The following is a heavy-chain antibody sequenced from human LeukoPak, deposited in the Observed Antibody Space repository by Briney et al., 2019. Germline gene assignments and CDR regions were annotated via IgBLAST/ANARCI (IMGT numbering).Heavy chain of an antibody. CDR2: IRQDGGDN. J-gene: IGHJ4*02. V-gene: IGHV3-7*01. CDR1: GFTFSSYG. D-gene: IGHD3-10*01. Sequence: GGSLRLSCAASGFTFSSYGMHWVRQPPGKGLEWVANIRQDGGDNHYVDSVKGRFTISRDNARNSLSLQMNSLRAEDTAVYYCTKWSTSGSYYTEWGQGTLVIVSS. CDR3: TKWSTSGSYYTE.